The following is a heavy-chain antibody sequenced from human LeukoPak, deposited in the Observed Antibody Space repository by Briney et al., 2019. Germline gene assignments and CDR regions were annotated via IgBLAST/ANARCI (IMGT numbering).Heavy chain of an antibody. CDR2: ISPSGDNT. Sequence: GGSLRLSCAASGFTFSSYAMSWVRQAPGKGLEWVSAISPSGDNTYYADSMKGRFTISRDNSRNTLYLQVNTLRAADTALYYCAKTDCTSTSCYIGWFDPWGQGTLVTVSS. CDR1: GFTFSSYA. CDR3: AKTDCTSTSCYIGWFDP. J-gene: IGHJ5*02. V-gene: IGHV3-23*01. D-gene: IGHD2-2*02.